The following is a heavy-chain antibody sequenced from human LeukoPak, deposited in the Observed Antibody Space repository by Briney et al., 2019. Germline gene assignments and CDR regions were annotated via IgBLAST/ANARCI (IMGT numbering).Heavy chain of an antibody. CDR2: INHSGST. CDR1: GGSFSGYY. V-gene: IGHV4-34*01. Sequence: SETLSLTCAVYGGSFSGYYWSWIRQPPGKGLEWIGEINHSGSTNYNPSLKSRVTLSVDTSKNQFSLKLSSVTAADTGVYYCARGPTRYSSSWYPHLYFDYWGRGTLVTVSS. CDR3: ARGPTRYSSSWYPHLYFDY. D-gene: IGHD6-13*01. J-gene: IGHJ4*02.